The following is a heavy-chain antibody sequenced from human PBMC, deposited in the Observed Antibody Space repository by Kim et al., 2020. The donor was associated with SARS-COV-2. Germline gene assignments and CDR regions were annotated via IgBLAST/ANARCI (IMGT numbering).Heavy chain of an antibody. CDR2: IYYSGST. Sequence: SETLSLTCTVSGGSISSYYWSWIRQPPGKGLEWIGYIYYSGSTNYNPSLKSRVTISVDTSKNQFSLKLSSVTAADTAVYYCARQDSSGYYSPPYYYGMDVWGQGTTVTVSS. CDR1: GGSISSYY. CDR3: ARQDSSGYYSPPYYYGMDV. D-gene: IGHD3-22*01. V-gene: IGHV4-59*08. J-gene: IGHJ6*02.